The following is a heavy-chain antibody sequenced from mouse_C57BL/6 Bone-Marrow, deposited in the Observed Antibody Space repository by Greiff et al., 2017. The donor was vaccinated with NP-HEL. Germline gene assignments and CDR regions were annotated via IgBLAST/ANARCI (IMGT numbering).Heavy chain of an antibody. J-gene: IGHJ3*01. V-gene: IGHV1-18*01. CDR1: GYTFTDYN. CDR2: INPNNGGT. Sequence: VHVKQSGPELVKPGASVKIPCKASGYTFTDYNMDWVKQSHGKSLEWIGDINPNNGGTIYNQKFKGKATLTVDKSSSTAYMELRSLTSEDTAVYYCARGDLFAYWGQGTLVTVSA. CDR3: ARGDLFAY.